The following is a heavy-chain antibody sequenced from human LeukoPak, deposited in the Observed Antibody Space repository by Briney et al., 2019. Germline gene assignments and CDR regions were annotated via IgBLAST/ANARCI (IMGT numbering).Heavy chain of an antibody. CDR3: ARGGSYGRHDAFDI. CDR1: GGSISSGGYS. J-gene: IGHJ3*02. D-gene: IGHD5-18*01. Sequence: SETLSLTCAVSGGSISSGGYSWSWIRQPPGKGLEWIGYIYYSGSTYYNPSLKSRVTISVDTSKNQFSLKLSSVTAADTAVYYCARGGSYGRHDAFDIWGQGTMVTVSS. CDR2: IYYSGST. V-gene: IGHV4-30-4*07.